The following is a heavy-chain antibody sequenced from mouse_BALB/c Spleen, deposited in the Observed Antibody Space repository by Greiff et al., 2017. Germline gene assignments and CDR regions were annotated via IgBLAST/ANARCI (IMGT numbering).Heavy chain of an antibody. CDR3: TRYDYGAWFAY. Sequence: VQLQQSGTVLARPGASVKMSCKASGYTFTSYWMHWVNQRPGQGLEWIGAIYPGNSDTSYNQKFKGKAKLTAVTSTSTAYMELSSLTNEDSAVYYCTRYDYGAWFAYWGQGTLVTVSA. D-gene: IGHD2-4*01. CDR2: IYPGNSDT. CDR1: GYTFTSYW. V-gene: IGHV1-5*01. J-gene: IGHJ3*01.